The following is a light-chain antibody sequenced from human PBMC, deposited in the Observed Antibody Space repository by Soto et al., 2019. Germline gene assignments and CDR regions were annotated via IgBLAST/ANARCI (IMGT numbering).Light chain of an antibody. Sequence: DIQMTQSPSSLSASGGDRVTMACRSSQSIGDNLNWYQQKPGTAPHLLIYAASSLQSGVPSRFSGSGSGTDFTLTISNLQPEDFVSYFCQQSFNTPPTFGGGTKVDIK. CDR1: QSIGDN. CDR3: QQSFNTPPT. V-gene: IGKV1-39*01. J-gene: IGKJ4*01. CDR2: AAS.